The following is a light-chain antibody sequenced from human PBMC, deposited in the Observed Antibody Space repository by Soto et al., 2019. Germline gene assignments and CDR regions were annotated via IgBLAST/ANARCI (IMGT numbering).Light chain of an antibody. CDR3: QQYGSSPPYT. Sequence: EIVLTQSPGTLSLSPGERATLSCRASNRVARSSLAWYQQKPGQAPRLLIYGASSRATGIPDRFSGSGSGTDFTLTISRLEPEDFAVYYCQQYGSSPPYTFGQGTKLEIK. V-gene: IGKV3-20*01. CDR2: GAS. CDR1: NRVARSS. J-gene: IGKJ2*01.